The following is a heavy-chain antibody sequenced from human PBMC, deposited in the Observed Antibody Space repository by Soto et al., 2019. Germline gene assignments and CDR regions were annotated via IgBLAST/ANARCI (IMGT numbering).Heavy chain of an antibody. CDR1: GGSISSGGYY. V-gene: IGHV4-31*03. D-gene: IGHD3-3*01. J-gene: IGHJ6*02. Sequence: SETLSLTCTVSGGSISSGGYYWSWIRQHPGKGLEWIGYIYYSGSTYYNPSLKSRVTISVDTSKNQFSLKLSSVTAADTAVYYCARDARFPYYYYGMDVWGQGTKVTVSS. CDR3: ARDARFPYYYYGMDV. CDR2: IYYSGST.